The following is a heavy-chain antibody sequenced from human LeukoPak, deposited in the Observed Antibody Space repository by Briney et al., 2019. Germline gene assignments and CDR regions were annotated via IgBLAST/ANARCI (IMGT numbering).Heavy chain of an antibody. Sequence: GGSLRLSCADSGFTVCTYWIHWVRQAPGKRLVWVSRIKSDGSTNYADSVKGRFTISSDNANNTLSLQMNSLRPEDTGVYYCARAPSEIGCYYPEYLRHGGEGTLVTVSS. CDR3: ARAPSEIGCYYPEYLRH. V-gene: IGHV3-74*01. CDR1: GFTVCTYW. D-gene: IGHD3-22*01. J-gene: IGHJ1*01. CDR2: IKSDGST.